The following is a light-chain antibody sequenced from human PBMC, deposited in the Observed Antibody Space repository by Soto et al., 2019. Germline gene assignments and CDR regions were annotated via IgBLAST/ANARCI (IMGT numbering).Light chain of an antibody. J-gene: IGKJ1*01. CDR2: AAS. CDR1: QSISSY. CDR3: QHGYSTHWS. Sequence: DIQMTQSPSSLSASVGDRVTITCRASQSISSYLHWYQKRPGKAPKLLIYAASILQRGVPSRFSASGSGTDFTLAYNSLQPEDCATYDCQHGYSTHWSFGQGTKLESK. V-gene: IGKV1-39*01.